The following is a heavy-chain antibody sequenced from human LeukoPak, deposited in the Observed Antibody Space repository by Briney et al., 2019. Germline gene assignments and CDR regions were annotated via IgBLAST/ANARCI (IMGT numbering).Heavy chain of an antibody. J-gene: IGHJ4*02. D-gene: IGHD4-17*01. CDR2: INHSGST. Sequence: KASETLSLTCAVYGGSFSGYYRSWIRQPPGKGLEWIGEINHSGSTNYNPSLKSRVTISVDTSKNQFSLKLSSVTAADTAVYYCARASGTVTTDYWGQGTLVTVSS. CDR3: ARASGTVTTDY. V-gene: IGHV4-34*01. CDR1: GGSFSGYY.